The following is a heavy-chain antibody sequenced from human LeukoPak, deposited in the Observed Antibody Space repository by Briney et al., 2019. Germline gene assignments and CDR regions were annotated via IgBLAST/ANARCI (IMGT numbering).Heavy chain of an antibody. D-gene: IGHD3-22*01. CDR1: GGSFSGYY. V-gene: IGHV4-34*01. J-gene: IGHJ3*02. Sequence: SETLSLTCAVYGGSFSGYYWSWIRQPPGKGLEWIGEINHSGSTNYNPSLKSRVTISVDTSKNQFSLKLSSVTAADTAVYYCARSAPDYYDSSGYLAFDIWGQGTMVTVSS. CDR2: INHSGST. CDR3: ARSAPDYYDSSGYLAFDI.